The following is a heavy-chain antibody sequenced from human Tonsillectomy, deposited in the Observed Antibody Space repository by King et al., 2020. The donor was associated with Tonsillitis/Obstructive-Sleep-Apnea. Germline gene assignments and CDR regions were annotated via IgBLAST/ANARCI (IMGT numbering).Heavy chain of an antibody. D-gene: IGHD5-18*01. CDR2: ISDVGRNK. CDR1: GFTFSNYA. J-gene: IGHJ4*02. CDR3: ARGIDTAMANLGC. Sequence: FQLVQSGGGVVQPGRSLRLSCAASGFTFSNYAMHWVRQAPGRGLEWVTLISDVGRNKYYADSVKGRFTISRDNSKNTLYLQMNSLRAEDTAVYYCARGIDTAMANLGCWGQGNLVTVSP. V-gene: IGHV3-30*07.